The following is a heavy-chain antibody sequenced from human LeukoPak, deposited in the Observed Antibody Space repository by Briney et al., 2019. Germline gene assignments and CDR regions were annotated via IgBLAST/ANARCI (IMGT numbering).Heavy chain of an antibody. CDR1: GFTFSSYA. J-gene: IGHJ4*02. CDR2: ISNSGYT. V-gene: IGHV3-23*01. CDR3: AKVNGRPY. Sequence: GSLRLSCAASGFTFSSYAMSWVRQTPGEGLEWVSSISNSGYTYYADSVKGRFTISRDNSRNTLYLQMNSLRAEDTAVYYCAKVNGRPYWGQGTLVTVSS. D-gene: IGHD1-26*01.